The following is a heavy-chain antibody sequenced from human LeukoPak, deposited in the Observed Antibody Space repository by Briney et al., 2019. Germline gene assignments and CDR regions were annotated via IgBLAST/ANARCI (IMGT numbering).Heavy chain of an antibody. D-gene: IGHD2-2*01. CDR2: VYHSGTT. J-gene: IGHJ5*02. CDR1: GGSISSSSHY. CDR3: ARYTSAYGWFDP. V-gene: IGHV4-39*02. Sequence: SETLSLTCTVSGGSISSSSHYWGWIRQPPGKGLEWIGVVYHSGTTYYNSSLKSLVTIPVDTSRNHFSLRLSSVTAADTAVYYCARYTSAYGWFDPWGQGTLVTVSS.